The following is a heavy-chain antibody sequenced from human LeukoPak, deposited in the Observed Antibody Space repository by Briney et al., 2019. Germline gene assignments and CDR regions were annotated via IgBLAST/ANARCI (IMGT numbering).Heavy chain of an antibody. D-gene: IGHD3-22*01. CDR1: GGSISSGDYY. Sequence: PSETLSLTCTVSGGSISSGDYYWSWIRQPPGKGLGWIGDIYYSGSTYYNPSLKSRVTISVDTSKNQFSLKLSSVTAADTAVYYCATPFNYYDSREDYFDYWGQGTLVTVSS. CDR2: IYYSGST. CDR3: ATPFNYYDSREDYFDY. J-gene: IGHJ4*02. V-gene: IGHV4-30-4*01.